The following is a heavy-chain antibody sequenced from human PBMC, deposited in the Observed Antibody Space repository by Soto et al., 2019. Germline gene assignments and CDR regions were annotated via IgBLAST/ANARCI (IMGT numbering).Heavy chain of an antibody. CDR1: GFTLGTYV. Sequence: EVQLLESGGGLVQPGGSLRLSCAASGFTLGTYVMTWVRQAPGTGLEWVSAISGSGGSTNYADPVKGRFTISRDNTKNTLYLQMNSLRVEDTTLYYCAKDRKGSYCSGGTCYSFDSWGQGTLVTVP. V-gene: IGHV3-23*01. J-gene: IGHJ4*02. CDR3: AKDRKGSYCSGGTCYSFDS. CDR2: ISGSGGST. D-gene: IGHD2-15*01.